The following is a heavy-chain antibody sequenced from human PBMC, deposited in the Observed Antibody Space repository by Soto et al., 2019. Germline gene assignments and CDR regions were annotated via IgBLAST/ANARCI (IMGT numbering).Heavy chain of an antibody. Sequence: QVQLVQSGAEVKKPGASVKVSLKASGDTLTKYDVKWVRQATGQGLEWMGWMNPNSGNTGYAQKFQGRVTMTRNTSISTAYMELSSLRSEDTAVYYCARGRNGMDVWGQGTTVTVSS. CDR1: GDTLTKYD. V-gene: IGHV1-8*01. J-gene: IGHJ6*02. CDR2: MNPNSGNT. CDR3: ARGRNGMDV.